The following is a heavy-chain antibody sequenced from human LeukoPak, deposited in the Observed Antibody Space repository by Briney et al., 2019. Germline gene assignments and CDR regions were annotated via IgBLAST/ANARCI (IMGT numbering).Heavy chain of an antibody. CDR3: ARGFRGWYAEGFDY. CDR2: ISSSGSTI. J-gene: IGHJ4*02. CDR1: GFTFSSYE. Sequence: PGGSLRLSCAASGFTFSSYEMNWVRQAPGKGLEWVSYISSSGSTIYYADSVKGRFTISRDNAKNSLYLQINSLRAEDTAVYYCARGFRGWYAEGFDYWGQGTVVTVSS. D-gene: IGHD6-19*01. V-gene: IGHV3-48*03.